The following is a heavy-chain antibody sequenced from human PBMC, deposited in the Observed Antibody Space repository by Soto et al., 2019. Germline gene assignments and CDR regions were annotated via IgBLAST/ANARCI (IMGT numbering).Heavy chain of an antibody. CDR3: ASGDIVVVPAATDAFDI. V-gene: IGHV4-30-4*01. J-gene: IGHJ3*02. CDR2: IYHSGST. D-gene: IGHD2-2*01. CDR1: GGSISSGDYY. Sequence: PSETLSLTCTVSGGSISSGDYYWSWIRQPPGKGLEWIGYIYHSGSTYYNPSLKSRVTISVDTSKNQFSLKLSSVTAADTAVYYCASGDIVVVPAATDAFDIWGQGTMVTVSS.